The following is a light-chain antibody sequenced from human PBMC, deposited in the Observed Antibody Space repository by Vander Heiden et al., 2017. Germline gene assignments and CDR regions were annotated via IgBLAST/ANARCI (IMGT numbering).Light chain of an antibody. CDR1: SSNIGAGYD. V-gene: IGLV1-40*01. Sequence: SVLTQPPSVSGAPGQRVTISCTGSSSNIGAGYDVHWYQHLPRTAPKLLRYGNINRPSGVPDRFSGSKSGTSASLAITGLQAEDEADYYCQSYDSSLSGSWVFGGGTKLTVL. CDR2: GNI. J-gene: IGLJ2*01. CDR3: QSYDSSLSGSWV.